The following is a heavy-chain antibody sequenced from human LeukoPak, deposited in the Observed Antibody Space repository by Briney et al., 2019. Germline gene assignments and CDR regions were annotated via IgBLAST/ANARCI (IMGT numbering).Heavy chain of an antibody. J-gene: IGHJ4*02. D-gene: IGHD6-13*01. CDR2: ILYDGSDK. Sequence: GGSLRLSCEASGFTFSSYGMHWVRQAPGKGLEWVAVILYDGSDKYYADSVKGRFTISRDNSKNTLYLQMNSLRTEDTAVHYCAKRASSSWSSVDYWGQGTLVTVSS. CDR3: AKRASSSWSSVDY. V-gene: IGHV3-30*18. CDR1: GFTFSSYG.